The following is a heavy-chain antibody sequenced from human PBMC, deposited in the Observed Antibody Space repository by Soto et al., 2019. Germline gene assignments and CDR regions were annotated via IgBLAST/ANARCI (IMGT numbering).Heavy chain of an antibody. J-gene: IGHJ5*02. D-gene: IGHD2-15*01. Sequence: ASVKVSCKASGYTFTSYGISWVRQAPGQGLEWMGWISAYNGNTNYAQKLQGRVTMTTDTSTSTAYMELRSLRSDGTAVYYCARDGLYCSGGSCTGGFDPWGQGTLVTVSS. CDR2: ISAYNGNT. V-gene: IGHV1-18*01. CDR3: ARDGLYCSGGSCTGGFDP. CDR1: GYTFTSYG.